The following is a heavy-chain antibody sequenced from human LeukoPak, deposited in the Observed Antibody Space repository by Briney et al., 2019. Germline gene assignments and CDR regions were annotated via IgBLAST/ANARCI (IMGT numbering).Heavy chain of an antibody. D-gene: IGHD6-19*01. Sequence: PGGSLRLSCAASGFTFSSYWMHWVRQAPGKGLVWVSRINSDGSTTNYADSVKGRFTISRDNAKNTLYLQMNSLRAEDTAMYYCARGWLGFDYWGQGTLVTVSS. CDR2: INSDGSTT. J-gene: IGHJ4*02. CDR3: ARGWLGFDY. CDR1: GFTFSSYW. V-gene: IGHV3-74*01.